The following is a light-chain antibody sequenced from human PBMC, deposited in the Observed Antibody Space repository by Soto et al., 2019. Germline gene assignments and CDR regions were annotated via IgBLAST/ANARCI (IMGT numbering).Light chain of an antibody. Sequence: DIQLTQSPSFLSASVGDRVTITCRASQGVSTFLAWYQQKPGKAPKLLVYAAYTLQTGVPSRFSGSGSATEFTITISNLQPEDFATYYCQQLHTSPQTFGQGTKVEVK. CDR3: QQLHTSPQT. J-gene: IGKJ1*01. V-gene: IGKV1-9*01. CDR1: QGVSTF. CDR2: AAY.